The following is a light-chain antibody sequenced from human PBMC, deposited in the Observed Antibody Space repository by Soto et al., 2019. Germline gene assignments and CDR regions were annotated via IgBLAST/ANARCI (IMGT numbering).Light chain of an antibody. CDR3: KQHGSSPLT. J-gene: IGKJ4*01. CDR2: GAS. V-gene: IGKV3-20*01. CDR1: QSVSSSY. Sequence: EIVLTQSPGTLSLSPGERATLSCRASQSVSSSYLAWYQQKPGQAPRLLIYGASSRAAGIQDRFSGSGSGTDFTLTIRRLEPEDFAVYYCKQHGSSPLTFGGGTKVDIK.